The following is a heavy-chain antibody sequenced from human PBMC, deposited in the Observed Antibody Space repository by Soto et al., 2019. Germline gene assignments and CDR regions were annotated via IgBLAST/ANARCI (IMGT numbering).Heavy chain of an antibody. CDR1: GFTFSSYG. CDR2: IWYDGSNK. Sequence: GGSLRLSCAASGFTFSSYGMHWVRQAPGKGLEWVAVIWYDGSNKYYADSVKGRFTISRDNSKNTLYLQMNSLRAEDTAVYYCARDRWAMVRGVLTFFFDYCAQGTLVTVSS. CDR3: ARDRWAMVRGVLTFFFDY. J-gene: IGHJ4*02. D-gene: IGHD3-10*01. V-gene: IGHV3-33*01.